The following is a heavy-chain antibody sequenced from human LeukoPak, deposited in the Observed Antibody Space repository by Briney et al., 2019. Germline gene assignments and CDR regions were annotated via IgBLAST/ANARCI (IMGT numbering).Heavy chain of an antibody. J-gene: IGHJ4*02. CDR1: GGSFSGYY. V-gene: IGHV4-34*01. CDR3: ARGRWASAHDY. D-gene: IGHD6-13*01. Sequence: SETLSLTCAVYGGSFSGYYWSWIRQPPGKGLEWIGEINHSGSTNYNPSLKSRVTISVDTSKNQFSLKLSSVTAADTAVYYCARGRWASAHDYWGQGTLVTVSS. CDR2: INHSGST.